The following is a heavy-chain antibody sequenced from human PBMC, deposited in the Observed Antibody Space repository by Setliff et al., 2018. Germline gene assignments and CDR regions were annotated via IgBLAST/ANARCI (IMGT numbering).Heavy chain of an antibody. CDR3: ARVGRVGYYESFQY. Sequence: LRLSCAASGFTFSSYWMSWVRQAPGKGLEWVANIKQDGSEKYYVDSVKGRFTISKDNAQNSLYLQMNSLRAEDTAVYYCARVGRVGYYESFQYWGQGTLVTVSS. CDR2: IKQDGSEK. V-gene: IGHV3-7*01. D-gene: IGHD3-22*01. J-gene: IGHJ1*01. CDR1: GFTFSSYW.